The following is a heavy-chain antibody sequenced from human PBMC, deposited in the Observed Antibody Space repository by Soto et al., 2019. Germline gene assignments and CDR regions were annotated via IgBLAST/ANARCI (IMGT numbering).Heavy chain of an antibody. CDR2: IYYSGST. V-gene: IGHV4-39*01. CDR3: ASRSRDGFYYYYGTDV. J-gene: IGHJ6*01. CDR1: GGSISSSSYY. Sequence: PSETLSLTCTVSGGSISSSSYYWGWIRQPPGKGLEWIGSIYYSGSTYYNPSLKSRVTISVDTSKNQFSLKLSSVTAADTAVYYCASRSRDGFYYYYGTDVWGQGTTVTVSS. D-gene: IGHD2-2*01.